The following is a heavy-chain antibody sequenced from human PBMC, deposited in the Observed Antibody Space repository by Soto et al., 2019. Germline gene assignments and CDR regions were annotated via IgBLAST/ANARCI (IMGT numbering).Heavy chain of an antibody. CDR3: ARDPYDYIWGSYRHDAFDI. D-gene: IGHD3-16*02. V-gene: IGHV1-69*04. J-gene: IGHJ3*02. Sequence: SVKVSCKASGGTFSSYTISWVRQAPGEGLEWMGRIIPILGIANYAQKFQGRVTITADKSTSTAYMELSSLRSEDTAVYYCARDPYDYIWGSYRHDAFDIWGQGTMVTVSS. CDR2: IIPILGIA. CDR1: GGTFSSYT.